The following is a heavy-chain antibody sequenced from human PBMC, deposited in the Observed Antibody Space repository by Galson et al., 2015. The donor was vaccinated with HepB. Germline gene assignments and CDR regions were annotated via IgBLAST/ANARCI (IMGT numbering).Heavy chain of an antibody. CDR3: AIDPSLGVLLWTGTTRFSDY. CDR1: GFTFSSYA. Sequence: SLRLSCAASGFTFSSYAMSWVRQAPGKGLEWVSAISGSGGSTYYADSVKGRFTISRDNSKNTLYLQMNSLRAEDTAVYYCAIDPSLGVLLWTGTTRFSDYWGQGTLVTVSS. CDR2: ISGSGGST. J-gene: IGHJ4*02. D-gene: IGHD1-7*01. V-gene: IGHV3-23*01.